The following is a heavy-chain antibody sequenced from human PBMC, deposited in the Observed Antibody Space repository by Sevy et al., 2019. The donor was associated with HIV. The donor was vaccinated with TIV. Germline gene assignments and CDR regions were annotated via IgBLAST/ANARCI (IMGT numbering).Heavy chain of an antibody. CDR1: GFTFSTYW. Sequence: GGSLRLSCTASGFTFSTYWMGWVRQAPGKGLEWLANIKEDGSESYYVDSVKGRFTISRDNAKNSLHLQMNSLRADDTALYYCVRDWRGYFDSGSRYYYYGMDVWGQGTTVTVSS. V-gene: IGHV3-7*03. J-gene: IGHJ6*02. CDR3: VRDWRGYFDSGSRYYYYGMDV. D-gene: IGHD3-10*01. CDR2: IKEDGSES.